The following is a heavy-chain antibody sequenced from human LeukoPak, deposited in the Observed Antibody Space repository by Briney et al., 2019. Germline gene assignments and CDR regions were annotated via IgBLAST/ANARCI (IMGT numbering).Heavy chain of an antibody. D-gene: IGHD2-15*01. J-gene: IGHJ5*02. CDR2: ISSSSSYI. CDR1: GFTFSSYS. V-gene: IGHV3-21*01. Sequence: GGSLRLSCAASGFTFSSYSMNWVRQAPGKGLEWVSSISSSSSYIYYADSVKGRFTISRDNSKNTLYLQMNSLRAVDTAVYYCASGLDIVVVVAALAWGQGTLVTVSS. CDR3: ASGLDIVVVVAALA.